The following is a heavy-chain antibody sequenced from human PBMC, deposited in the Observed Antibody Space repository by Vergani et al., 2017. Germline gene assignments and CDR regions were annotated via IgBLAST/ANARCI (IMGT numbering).Heavy chain of an antibody. CDR2: ISSSSSYT. CDR3: ARELYDEGAFDI. V-gene: IGHV3-11*06. Sequence: VQLLESGGGLVQPGGSLRLSCAASGFTFSDYYMSWIRQAPGKGLEWVSYISSSSSYTNYADSVKGRFTISRDNAKNSLYLQMNSLRDEDTAVYYCARELYDEGAFDIWGQGTMVTVSS. J-gene: IGHJ3*02. D-gene: IGHD3-22*01. CDR1: GFTFSDYY.